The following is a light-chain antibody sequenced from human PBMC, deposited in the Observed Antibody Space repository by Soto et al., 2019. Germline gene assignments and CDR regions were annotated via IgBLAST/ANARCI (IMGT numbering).Light chain of an antibody. CDR3: QQRVNWPRNT. V-gene: IGKV3-11*01. J-gene: IGKJ2*01. Sequence: EIVLTQSPATLSLSPGERATLSCRASQSVSSYLAWYQQKPGQAPRLLIYDTSNRATGIPARFSGSGSGTDFTLTISSLEPEDFAVYYCQQRVNWPRNTFGQGTKLEFK. CDR2: DTS. CDR1: QSVSSY.